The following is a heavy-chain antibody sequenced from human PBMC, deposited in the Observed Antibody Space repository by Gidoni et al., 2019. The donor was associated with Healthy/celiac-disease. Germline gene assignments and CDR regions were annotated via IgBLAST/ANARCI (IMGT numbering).Heavy chain of an antibody. Sequence: EVQLVESGGGLVKPGGSLRRSCAASGFTFSSYSRNWVRQAPGKGLEWVSSISSSSSYIYYADSVKGRFTISRDNAKNSLYLQMNSLRAEDTAVYYCARVGTRHYYGMDVWGQGTTVTVSS. D-gene: IGHD6-6*01. CDR3: ARVGTRHYYGMDV. CDR2: ISSSSSYI. V-gene: IGHV3-21*01. J-gene: IGHJ6*02. CDR1: GFTFSSYS.